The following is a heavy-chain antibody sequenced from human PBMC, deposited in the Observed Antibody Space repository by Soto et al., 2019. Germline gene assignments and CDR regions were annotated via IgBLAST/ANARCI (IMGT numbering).Heavy chain of an antibody. Sequence: QVQLVQSGAEVKKPGASVKVSCKASGYTFTSYYMHWVRQAPGQGLEWMGIINPSGGSTSYAQKFQASVTITRDTSTSTIYMELSSLRSEETAVYYCARGKWSYGNDYWGQGTLVTVSS. CDR2: INPSGGST. J-gene: IGHJ4*02. CDR1: GYTFTSYY. V-gene: IGHV1-46*01. D-gene: IGHD5-18*01. CDR3: ARGKWSYGNDY.